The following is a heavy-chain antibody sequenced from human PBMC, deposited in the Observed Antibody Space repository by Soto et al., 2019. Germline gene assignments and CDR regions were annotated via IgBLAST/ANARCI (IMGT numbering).Heavy chain of an antibody. V-gene: IGHV3-30*18. CDR3: AKATVDIVLMVRHYYYGMDV. CDR2: ISYDGSNK. D-gene: IGHD2-8*01. CDR1: GFTFSSYG. J-gene: IGHJ6*02. Sequence: GGSLRLSCAASGFTFSSYGVHWVRQAPGKGLEWVAVISYDGSNKYYADSVKGRFTISRDNSKNTLYLQMNSLRAEDTAVYYCAKATVDIVLMVRHYYYGMDVWGQGTTVTVSS.